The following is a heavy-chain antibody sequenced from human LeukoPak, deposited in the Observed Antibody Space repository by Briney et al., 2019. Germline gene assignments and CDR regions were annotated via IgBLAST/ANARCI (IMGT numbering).Heavy chain of an antibody. V-gene: IGHV1-69*13. CDR2: IIPIFGTA. CDR3: GGGGCSSTSCYDYYYYMDV. Sequence: ASVKVSCKASGYTFTSYGISWVRQAPGQGLEWMGGIIPIFGTANYAQKFQGRVTITADESTSTAYMELSSLRSEDTAVYYCGGGGCSSTSCYDYYYYMDVWGKGTTVTVSS. J-gene: IGHJ6*03. CDR1: GYTFTSYG. D-gene: IGHD2-2*01.